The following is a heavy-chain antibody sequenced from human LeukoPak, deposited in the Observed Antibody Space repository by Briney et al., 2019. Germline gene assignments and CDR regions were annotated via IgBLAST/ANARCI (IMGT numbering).Heavy chain of an antibody. CDR3: AKDWSSGWYGVLVY. J-gene: IGHJ4*02. D-gene: IGHD6-19*01. Sequence: GGSLRLSCAASGFTFSSYAMSWIRQAPGKGLEWVSAISGSGGSTYYADSVKGRFTISRDNSKNTLYLQMNSLRAEDTAVYYCAKDWSSGWYGVLVYWGQGTLVTVSS. CDR2: ISGSGGST. CDR1: GFTFSSYA. V-gene: IGHV3-23*01.